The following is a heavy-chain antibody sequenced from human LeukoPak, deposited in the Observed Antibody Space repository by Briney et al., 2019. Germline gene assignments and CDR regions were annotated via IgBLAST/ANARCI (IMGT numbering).Heavy chain of an antibody. CDR2: INPTGGST. Sequence: ASVKVSCKASGYTFTSYFIHWVRQAPGQGLEWMGIINPTGGSTTYAQKFQGRVTMTRDTSTSTVYMELSSLRSEDTAVFYCATGGLLAVAPYQYYFDYWGQGTLVTVSS. D-gene: IGHD2-8*02. J-gene: IGHJ4*02. CDR3: ATGGLLAVAPYQYYFDY. CDR1: GYTFTSYF. V-gene: IGHV1-46*01.